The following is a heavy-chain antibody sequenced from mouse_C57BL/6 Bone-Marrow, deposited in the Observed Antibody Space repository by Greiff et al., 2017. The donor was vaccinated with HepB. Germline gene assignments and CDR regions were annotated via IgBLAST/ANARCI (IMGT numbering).Heavy chain of an antibody. V-gene: IGHV5-4*01. CDR2: ISDGGSYT. CDR1: GFTFSSYA. Sequence: EVKLVESGGGLVKPGGSLKLSCAASGFTFSSYAMSWVRQTPEKRLEWVATISDGGSYTYYPDNVKGRFTLSRDNAKNNLYLQMSHLKSEDTAMYYCAREPGAYWGQGTLVTVAA. CDR3: AREPGAY. J-gene: IGHJ3*01.